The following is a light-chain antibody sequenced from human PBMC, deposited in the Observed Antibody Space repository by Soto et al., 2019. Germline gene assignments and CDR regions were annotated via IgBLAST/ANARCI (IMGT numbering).Light chain of an antibody. V-gene: IGKV3-15*01. CDR1: QSISIN. CDR2: GAS. CDR3: QQYDSWPPYT. Sequence: EIVMTQSPAILSVSPGERATLSCRASQSISINLAWYQQKLGQAPRLLIYGASTGTTDIAARFSGSGSGTVFTLAINILQSKYFAIYYCQQYDSWPPYTFGQGTKVEIQ. J-gene: IGKJ2*01.